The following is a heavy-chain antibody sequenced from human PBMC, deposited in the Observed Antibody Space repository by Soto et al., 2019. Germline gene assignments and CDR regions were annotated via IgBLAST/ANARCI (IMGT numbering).Heavy chain of an antibody. CDR3: ARGGRGLRGAFDV. Sequence: QELLVESGGGVVQPGRSLRLSCAASGFTFSSFAMHWVRQAPGKGLEWVSVISFNGLSQFYPDSIRGRFTISRDNSKNTLYLQLDSLRPDVTAVYYCARGGRGLRGAFDVWGQGTEVSVS. D-gene: IGHD3-16*01. CDR1: GFTFSSFA. J-gene: IGHJ3*01. V-gene: IGHV3-30*03. CDR2: ISFNGLSQ.